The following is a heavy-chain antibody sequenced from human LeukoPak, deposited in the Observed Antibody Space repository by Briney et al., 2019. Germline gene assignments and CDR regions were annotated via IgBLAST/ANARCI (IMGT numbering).Heavy chain of an antibody. J-gene: IGHJ4*02. CDR1: GFTFSDYY. CDR3: AKPGGRVGESLNGIDY. V-gene: IGHV3-11*04. Sequence: SGGSLRLSCAASGFTFSDYYMSWIRQAPGEGLVWVSYISSSGSTIYYADSVKGRFTISRDNAKNSLFLQMNSLRAEDTAVYYCAKPGGRVGESLNGIDYWGQGTLVTVS. D-gene: IGHD3-10*01. CDR2: ISSSGSTI.